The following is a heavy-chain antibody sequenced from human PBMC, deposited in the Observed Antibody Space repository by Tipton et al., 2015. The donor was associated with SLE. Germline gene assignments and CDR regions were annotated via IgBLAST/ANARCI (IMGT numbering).Heavy chain of an antibody. V-gene: IGHV3-23*03. CDR2: MYSGSRT. CDR1: GFTFCDHV. D-gene: IGHD7-27*01. CDR3: AKGRLGIGGFDV. J-gene: IGHJ3*01. Sequence: SLRLSCVASGFTFCDHVMGWVRQAPGKRLEWASIMYSGSRTDYVDSVKGRFTISNDHSKNTLFLQMESLRSDDSAVYYCAKGRLGIGGFDVWGQGTTVTGS.